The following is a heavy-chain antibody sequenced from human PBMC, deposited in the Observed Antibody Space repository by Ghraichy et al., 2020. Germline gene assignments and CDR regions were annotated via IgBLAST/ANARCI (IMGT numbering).Heavy chain of an antibody. V-gene: IGHV3-74*01. J-gene: IGHJ6*02. D-gene: IGHD3-3*01. CDR1: ASIFGDSW. Sequence: GGSLRLSCAASSASIFGDSWMHWVRQGPGEGLVWVSRITSDGTNTIYADSVKGRFTISRDNANNMLYLQMHGLRAEDTAVYYCATDRFHVMDVWGQGTTVTVSS. CDR3: ATDRFHVMDV. CDR2: ITSDGTNT.